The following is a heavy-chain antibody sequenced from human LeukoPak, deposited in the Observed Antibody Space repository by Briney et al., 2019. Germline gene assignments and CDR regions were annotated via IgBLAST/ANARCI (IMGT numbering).Heavy chain of an antibody. CDR2: IYSGGST. CDR3: ASPESLDY. J-gene: IGHJ4*02. V-gene: IGHV3-53*01. CDR1: GFTFSSYA. Sequence: PGGSLRLSCAASGFTFSSYAMSWVRQAPGKGLEWVSVIYSGGSTYYADSVKGRFTISRDNSKNTLYLQMNSLRAEDTAVYYCASPESLDYWGQGTLVTVSS.